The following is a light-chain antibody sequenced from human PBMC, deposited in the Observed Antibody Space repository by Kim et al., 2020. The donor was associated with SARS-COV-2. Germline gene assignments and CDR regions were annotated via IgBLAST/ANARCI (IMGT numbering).Light chain of an antibody. CDR3: QQYGSSPRYT. CDR1: QSVSSSY. J-gene: IGKJ2*01. CDR2: GAS. Sequence: SPGERATLSGRASQSVSSSYLAWYQQKPGQAPRLLIYGASSRATGIPDRFSGSGSGTDFTLTISRLEPEDCAVYYCQQYGSSPRYTFGQGTKLEIK. V-gene: IGKV3-20*01.